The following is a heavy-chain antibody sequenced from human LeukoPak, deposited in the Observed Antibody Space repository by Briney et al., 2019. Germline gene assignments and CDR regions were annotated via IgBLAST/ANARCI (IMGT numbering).Heavy chain of an antibody. V-gene: IGHV3-23*01. CDR3: AKPRYLYYYDSNGYYFDY. CDR1: GFTFSSYA. CDR2: ISGSGGST. J-gene: IGHJ4*02. Sequence: GGSLRLSCAASGFTFSSYAMSWVRQAPGKGLEWVSAISGSGGSTYYADSVKGRFTISRDNSKNTLYLQMNSLRAEDTAVYYCAKPRYLYYYDSNGYYFDYWGQGTLVTVSS. D-gene: IGHD3-22*01.